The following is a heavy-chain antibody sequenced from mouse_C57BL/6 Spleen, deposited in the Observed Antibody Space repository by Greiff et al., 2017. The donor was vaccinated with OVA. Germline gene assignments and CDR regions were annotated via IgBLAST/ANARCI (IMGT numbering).Heavy chain of an antibody. J-gene: IGHJ3*01. CDR2: IDPSDSYT. CDR1: GYTFTSYW. D-gene: IGHD2-1*01. V-gene: IGHV1-69*01. Sequence: VQLQQPGAELVMPGASVKLSCKASGYTFTSYWMNWVKQRPGQGLEWIGEIDPSDSYTNYNQKFKGKSTLTVDKSSSTAYMQLSSLTSEDSAVYYCARAYYGNSAWFAYWGQGTLVTVSA. CDR3: ARAYYGNSAWFAY.